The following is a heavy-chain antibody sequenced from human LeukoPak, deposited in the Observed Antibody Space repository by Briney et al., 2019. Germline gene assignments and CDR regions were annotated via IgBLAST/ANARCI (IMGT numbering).Heavy chain of an antibody. Sequence: GGSLRLSCAASGFTFSSYWMSWVRQAPGKGLEWAANIKQDGSEKYYVDSVKGRFTISRDNSKNTLYLQMNSLRAEDTAVYYCAREGGISDYWGQGTLVTVSS. CDR1: GFTFSSYW. D-gene: IGHD3-10*01. J-gene: IGHJ4*02. CDR2: IKQDGSEK. V-gene: IGHV3-7*01. CDR3: AREGGISDY.